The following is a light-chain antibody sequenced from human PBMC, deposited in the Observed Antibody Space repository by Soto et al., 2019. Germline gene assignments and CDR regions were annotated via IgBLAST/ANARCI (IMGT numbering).Light chain of an antibody. Sequence: IQMTQSPSTLSASVGDRVTITCRASHNIERWMAWYQQKPGKAPSLLIFDASTLHSGVPSRFSGSGSGTDFTLTISSLKPDDFATYYCQQFAISTTFGQGTKGDIK. CDR3: QQFAISTT. V-gene: IGKV1-5*01. CDR2: DAS. CDR1: HNIERW. J-gene: IGKJ1*01.